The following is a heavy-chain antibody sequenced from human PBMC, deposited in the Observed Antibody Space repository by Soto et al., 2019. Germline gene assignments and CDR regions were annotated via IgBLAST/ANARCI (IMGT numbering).Heavy chain of an antibody. CDR1: GFTFSSYS. CDR2: ISSSSSYI. V-gene: IGHV3-21*01. CDR3: ARSDFLRGWG. Sequence: EVQLVESGGGLVKPGGSLRLSCAASGFTFSSYSMNWVRQAPGKGLEGVSSISSSSSYIYYADSVQGRFTISRDNAKRSLYLQMNSLRAEDTAVYYCARSDFLRGWGWGQGTLVTVSS. D-gene: IGHD3-16*01. J-gene: IGHJ4*02.